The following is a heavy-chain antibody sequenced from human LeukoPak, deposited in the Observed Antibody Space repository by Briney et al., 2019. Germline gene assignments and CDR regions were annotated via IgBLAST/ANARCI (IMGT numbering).Heavy chain of an antibody. CDR3: AGATVTTVSGAYWYFDL. CDR1: GGSISSSSYY. D-gene: IGHD4-17*01. CDR2: IYYSGST. J-gene: IGHJ2*01. Sequence: PSETLSLTCTVSGGSISSSSYYWGWIRQPPGKGLEWIGSIYYSGSTYYNPSLKSRVTISVDTSKNQFSLKLSSVTAADTAVYYCAGATVTTVSGAYWYFDLWGRGTLVTVSS. V-gene: IGHV4-39*07.